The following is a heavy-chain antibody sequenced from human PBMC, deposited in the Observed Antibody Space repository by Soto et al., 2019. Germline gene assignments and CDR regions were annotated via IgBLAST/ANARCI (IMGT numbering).Heavy chain of an antibody. CDR2: IYYSGST. J-gene: IGHJ5*02. Sequence: SETLSLTCTVSGGSISSYYWSWIRQPPGKGLEWIGYIYYSGSTNYNPSLKSRVTISVDTSKNQFSLKLSSVTAADTAVYYCARDRSFLRYSGSYSRSWFDPWGQGTLVTVSS. CDR1: GGSISSYY. CDR3: ARDRSFLRYSGSYSRSWFDP. D-gene: IGHD1-26*01. V-gene: IGHV4-59*01.